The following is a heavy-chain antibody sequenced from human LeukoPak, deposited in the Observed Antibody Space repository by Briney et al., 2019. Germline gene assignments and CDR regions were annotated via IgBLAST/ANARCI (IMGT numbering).Heavy chain of an antibody. J-gene: IGHJ5*02. Sequence: ASVKVSCKASGYTFTSYDINWVRQATGQGLEWMGWMNPNSGNTGYAQKFQGRVTMTRDTSTSTVYMELSSLRSEDTAVYYCARAAYYYGSGTLNWFDPWGQGTLVTVSS. CDR3: ARAAYYYGSGTLNWFDP. CDR1: GYTFTSYD. D-gene: IGHD3-10*01. CDR2: MNPNSGNT. V-gene: IGHV1-8*01.